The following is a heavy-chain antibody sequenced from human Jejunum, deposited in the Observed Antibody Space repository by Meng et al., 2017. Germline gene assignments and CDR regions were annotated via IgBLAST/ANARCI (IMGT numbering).Heavy chain of an antibody. J-gene: IGHJ3*02. CDR3: ARDSLICASDLGTCDI. D-gene: IGHD2-15*01. CDR1: GFTFYYHG. CDR2: IDDARSDK. V-gene: IGHV3-7*01. Sequence: GESLKISCAASGFTFYYHGMNWVRQAPGKGLEWVSNIDDARSDKYYVDSVKGRFTISRDNSKNSLYLQMNSLRADDTAMYYCARDSLICASDLGTCDIWGQGTLVTVSS.